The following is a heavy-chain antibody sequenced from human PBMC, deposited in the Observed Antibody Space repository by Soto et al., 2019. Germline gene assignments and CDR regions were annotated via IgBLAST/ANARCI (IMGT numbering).Heavy chain of an antibody. CDR3: ARDEIENYDILTGYYGMDV. J-gene: IGHJ6*02. V-gene: IGHV1-18*01. Sequence: ASVKVSCKASGYTFTTYGISWVRQAPGQRLEWMGWISAYNGNTNYAQKLQGRVTMTTDTSTSTAYMELRSLRSDDTAVYYCARDEIENYDILTGYYGMDVWGQGTTVTVSS. CDR1: GYTFTTYG. D-gene: IGHD3-9*01. CDR2: ISAYNGNT.